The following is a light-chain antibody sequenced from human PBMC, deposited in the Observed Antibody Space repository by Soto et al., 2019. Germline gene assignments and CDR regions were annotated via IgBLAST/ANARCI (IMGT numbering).Light chain of an antibody. V-gene: IGLV1-44*01. Sequence: QSVLTQPPSASGAPGQRVTISCSGSSSNIGTNSVTWYQQFPGTAPHILIYNDDQLPSGGPDRFFASTTATSASLAISGLQYADEAADYCSAWDDSLNGPMFGGGTKLTVL. CDR1: SSNIGTNS. CDR3: SAWDDSLNGPM. CDR2: NDD. J-gene: IGLJ3*02.